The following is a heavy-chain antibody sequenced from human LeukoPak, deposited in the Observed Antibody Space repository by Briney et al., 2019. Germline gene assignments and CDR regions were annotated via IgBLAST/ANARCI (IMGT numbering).Heavy chain of an antibody. CDR1: GGSISSYY. CDR2: IYYSGST. D-gene: IGHD3-16*01. Sequence: SETLSLTCTVSGGSISSYYWSWIRQPPGKGLEWIGYIYYSGSTNYNPSLKSRVTISVDTSKNQFSLKLSSVTAADTAVYYCARAIMRYYYYMDVWGKGTTVTVSS. V-gene: IGHV4-59*01. J-gene: IGHJ6*03. CDR3: ARAIMRYYYYMDV.